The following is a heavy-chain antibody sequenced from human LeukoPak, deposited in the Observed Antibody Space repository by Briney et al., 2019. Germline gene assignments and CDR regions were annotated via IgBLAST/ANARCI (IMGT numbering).Heavy chain of an antibody. Sequence: SVKVSCKASGGTFSSYAISWVRQAPGQGLEWMGGIIPIFGTANYAQKFQGRVTITADESTSTAYMELSRLRSEDTAVYYCARDPNGSYGSGSYYGMDVWGQGTTVTVSS. CDR2: IIPIFGTA. J-gene: IGHJ6*02. CDR3: ARDPNGSYGSGSYYGMDV. D-gene: IGHD3-10*01. CDR1: GGTFSSYA. V-gene: IGHV1-69*01.